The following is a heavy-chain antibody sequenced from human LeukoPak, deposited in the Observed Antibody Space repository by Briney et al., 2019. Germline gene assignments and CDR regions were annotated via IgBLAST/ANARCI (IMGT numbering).Heavy chain of an antibody. D-gene: IGHD6-13*01. J-gene: IGHJ4*02. V-gene: IGHV3-30-3*01. CDR3: ARDLYSSSWYSNY. CDR1: GFTFSSYA. Sequence: PGGSLRLSCAASGFTFSSYAMHWVRQAPGKGLEWVAIISYDGSDKYYADSVKGRLTISRDNAKNSLYLQMNSLRAEDAAVYYCARDLYSSSWYSNYWGQGTLVTVSS. CDR2: ISYDGSDK.